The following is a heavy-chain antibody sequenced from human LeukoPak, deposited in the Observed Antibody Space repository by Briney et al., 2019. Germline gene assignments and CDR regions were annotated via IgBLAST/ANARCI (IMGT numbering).Heavy chain of an antibody. CDR1: GGSINSYY. Sequence: SETLSLTCTVSGGSINSYYWSWIRQPPGKGLEWIGHIYYSGSTNYNPSLKSRVTISVDTSKNQFSLKLSSVTAADTAVYYCARSIVAAGTFDYWGQGTLVTVSS. D-gene: IGHD6-13*01. CDR2: IYYSGST. V-gene: IGHV4-59*01. CDR3: ARSIVAAGTFDY. J-gene: IGHJ4*02.